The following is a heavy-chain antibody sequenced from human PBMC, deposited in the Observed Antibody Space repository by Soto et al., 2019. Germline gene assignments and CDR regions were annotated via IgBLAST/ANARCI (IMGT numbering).Heavy chain of an antibody. CDR3: ASEDSVCGCYGYRRDRLDF. Sequence: GPSVNVSCKASAATFRRYGVNCVRQVPGEGLEWMGGIIPIFGTANYAQKFQGRVTITADESTSTAYMELSSLRSEVTAVYYCASEDSVCGCYGYRRDRLDFWGRGST. D-gene: IGHD6-25*01. J-gene: IGHJ6*02. V-gene: IGHV1-69*13. CDR1: AATFRRYG. CDR2: IIPIFGTA.